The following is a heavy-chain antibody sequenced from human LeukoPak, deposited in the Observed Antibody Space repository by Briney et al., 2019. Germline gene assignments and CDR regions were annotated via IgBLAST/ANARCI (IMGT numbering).Heavy chain of an antibody. CDR1: GDSVSSNSAA. CDR3: ARGSGYYDSSGPGIYYYYYMDV. J-gene: IGHJ6*03. CDR2: TYYRSKWYN. Sequence: SQTLSLTCAISGDSVSSNSAAWNWIRQSPSRGLEWLGRTYYRSKWYNDYAVSVKSRITINPDTSKNQFSLQLNSVTPEDTAVYYCARGSGYYDSSGPGIYYYYYMDVWGKGTTVTVSS. V-gene: IGHV6-1*01. D-gene: IGHD3-22*01.